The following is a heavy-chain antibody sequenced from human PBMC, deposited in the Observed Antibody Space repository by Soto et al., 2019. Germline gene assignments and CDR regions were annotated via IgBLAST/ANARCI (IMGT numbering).Heavy chain of an antibody. Sequence: PSETLSPTCGVSGASIGSGAYSWSWIRQPPGKGLEWIGNFYHSGTTYYSPSLRSRVTISLDRSKNQFSLKLTSVTAADTAVYYCARLFSNFRHFFDYWGHGTLVTVSS. CDR1: GASIGSGAYS. CDR3: ARLFSNFRHFFDY. J-gene: IGHJ4*01. CDR2: FYHSGTT. V-gene: IGHV4-30-2*01. D-gene: IGHD1-7*01.